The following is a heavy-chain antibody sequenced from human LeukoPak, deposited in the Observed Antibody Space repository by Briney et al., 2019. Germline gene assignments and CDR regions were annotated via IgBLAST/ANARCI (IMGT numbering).Heavy chain of an antibody. V-gene: IGHV4-39*01. J-gene: IGHJ2*01. D-gene: IGHD3-22*01. CDR1: GGSISSSSYY. CDR2: VYYSGST. Sequence: PSETLSLTCTVSGGSISSSSYYWAWIRQPPGKGLEWIGSVYYSGSTYYNPSLKSQVTISVDTSKNQFSLKLTSVTAADTAVYYCARRNRYFYDSTAHWYFDLWGRGTLVTVSS. CDR3: ARRNRYFYDSTAHWYFDL.